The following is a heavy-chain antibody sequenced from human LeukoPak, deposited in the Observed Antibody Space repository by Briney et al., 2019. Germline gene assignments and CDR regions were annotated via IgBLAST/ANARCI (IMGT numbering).Heavy chain of an antibody. D-gene: IGHD2-2*01. V-gene: IGHV3-23*01. Sequence: GGSLRLACAASGFIFSNYAMNWVRQTPGKGLEWVSTISVSGGSTYYADSVKGRLTIVRVYSRNTLFLDVNSLRADDTAIYYCAKDFVVVPGLVNHFDYWGQGTLVTVSS. CDR1: GFIFSNYA. J-gene: IGHJ4*02. CDR3: AKDFVVVPGLVNHFDY. CDR2: ISVSGGST.